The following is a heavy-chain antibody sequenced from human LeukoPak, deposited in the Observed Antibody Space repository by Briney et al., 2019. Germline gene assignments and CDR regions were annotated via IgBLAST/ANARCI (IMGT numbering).Heavy chain of an antibody. CDR3: ARDPTIFGVGTFDY. D-gene: IGHD3-3*01. CDR2: IYYSGST. J-gene: IGHJ4*02. CDR1: GGSINSSYY. V-gene: IGHV4-39*07. Sequence: SETLSLTCTVSGGSINSSYYWGWIRQPPGKGLEWIGSIYYSGSTYYNPSLKSRVTISVDTSKNQFSLKLSSVTAADTAVYYCARDPTIFGVGTFDYWGQGTLVTVSS.